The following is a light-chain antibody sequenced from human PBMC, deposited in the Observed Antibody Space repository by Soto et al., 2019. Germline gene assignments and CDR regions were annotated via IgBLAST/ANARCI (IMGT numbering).Light chain of an antibody. V-gene: IGLV3-21*02. CDR3: QVWASTAEFFV. J-gene: IGLJ1*01. CDR1: KIGSKI. CDR2: DAT. Sequence: YELTHPPSVSVAAGQTAKSTCGGDKIGSKIVHWYKQRAGHAPVAVVFDATDRPSGIPDRISASRSGDTATLTISRVDAGDEADYYCQVWASTAEFFVVGSGTKVTVL.